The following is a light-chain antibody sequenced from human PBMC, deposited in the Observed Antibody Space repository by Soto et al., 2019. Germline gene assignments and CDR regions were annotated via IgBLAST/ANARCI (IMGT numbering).Light chain of an antibody. CDR1: QGISNE. CDR2: GAS. Sequence: ASVGDRVTITCRASQGISNELGWYQQRPGKAPKVLIYGASNLQSGVPSRFSGSASGTDFTLTISSLQPEDFATYYCQQYYSYPRTFGQGTKVDIK. V-gene: IGKV1-6*01. J-gene: IGKJ1*01. CDR3: QQYYSYPRT.